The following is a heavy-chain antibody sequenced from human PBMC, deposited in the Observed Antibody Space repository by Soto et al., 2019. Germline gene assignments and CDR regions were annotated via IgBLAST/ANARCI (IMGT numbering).Heavy chain of an antibody. D-gene: IGHD6-13*01. CDR1: GGSIRSYC. Sequence: SETLSLTCTVSGGSIRSYCWSWIRQPPGKGLEWIGYIYYSGSTSYNPSLKSRVTISVDTSKNQLSLKLSSVTAADMALYYCAGGSDSSAWFSQSWGQGTLVTVSS. CDR3: AGGSDSSAWFSQS. V-gene: IGHV4-59*01. CDR2: IYYSGST. J-gene: IGHJ5*02.